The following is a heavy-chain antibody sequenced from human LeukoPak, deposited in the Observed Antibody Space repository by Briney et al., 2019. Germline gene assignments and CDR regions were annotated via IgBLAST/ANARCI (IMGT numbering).Heavy chain of an antibody. CDR1: GDSIRSYY. CDR3: ARLPYCSTTSCYYWFDP. Sequence: SETLSLTCTVSGDSIRSYYWSWIRQPPGKGLEWIGYIYYSGSTKYNPSLKSRVTISVDTSRNQFSLKLSSVTAADTAVYYYARLPYCSTTSCYYWFDPWGQGTLVTVSS. CDR2: IYYSGST. V-gene: IGHV4-59*08. D-gene: IGHD2-2*01. J-gene: IGHJ5*02.